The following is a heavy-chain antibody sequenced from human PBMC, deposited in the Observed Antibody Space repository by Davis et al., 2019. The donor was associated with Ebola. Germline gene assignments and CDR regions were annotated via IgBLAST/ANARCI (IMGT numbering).Heavy chain of an antibody. Sequence: GESLKISCAASGFTLSIYTMHWVRQAPGTGLEWVAAISSDGRNKHYADSVRCRVVISRDTSKDTLYLPMSGLRAEDTAVYYCARGREDYLDYWGQGTLVTVSS. CDR3: ARGREDYLDY. CDR1: GFTLSIYT. CDR2: ISSDGRNK. D-gene: IGHD1-26*01. J-gene: IGHJ4*02. V-gene: IGHV3-30*09.